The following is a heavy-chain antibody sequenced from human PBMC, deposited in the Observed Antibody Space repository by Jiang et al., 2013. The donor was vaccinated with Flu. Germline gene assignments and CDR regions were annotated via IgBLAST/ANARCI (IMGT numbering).Heavy chain of an antibody. CDR1: GDSISDYY. CDR3: ARRRVLTVYRGSRGDAFDI. J-gene: IGHJ3*02. CDR2: VYYSGTT. V-gene: IGHV4-59*13. D-gene: IGHD3-9*01. Sequence: VQLVESGPGLVKPSETLSLTCAVSGDSISDYYWNWIRQSPGKGLEWIGYVYYSGTTKYNPSFASRVTISVDTSKTQFSLRLTSVTAADTAIYFCARRRVLTVYRGSRGDAFDIWGLGTMVTVSS.